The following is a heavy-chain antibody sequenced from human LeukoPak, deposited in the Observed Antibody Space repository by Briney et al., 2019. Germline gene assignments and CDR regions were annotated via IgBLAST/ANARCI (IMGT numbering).Heavy chain of an antibody. V-gene: IGHV1-2*06. CDR2: INPNSGDT. J-gene: IGHJ4*02. D-gene: IGHD5-18*01. CDR3: ARGYNYGYEY. CDR1: GYTFTGYK. Sequence: GASVKVSCKASGYTFTGYKMHWVRQAPGQGPEWTGRINPNSGDTNYAQKFQGRVTMTRDTSISTAYMELSSLRSDDTAVYYCARGYNYGYEYWGQGTLVTVSS.